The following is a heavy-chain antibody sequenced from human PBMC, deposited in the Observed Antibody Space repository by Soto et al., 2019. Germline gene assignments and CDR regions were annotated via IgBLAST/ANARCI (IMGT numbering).Heavy chain of an antibody. CDR3: ARDPWYPDY. Sequence: LRLSCAASGFTFSSYAMHGVRQAPGKGLEWVAVISYDGSNKYYADSVKGRFTISRDNSKNTLYLQMNSLRAEDTAVYYCARDPWYPDYWGQGTLVTVSS. CDR2: ISYDGSNK. J-gene: IGHJ4*02. D-gene: IGHD2-15*01. V-gene: IGHV3-30-3*01. CDR1: GFTFSSYA.